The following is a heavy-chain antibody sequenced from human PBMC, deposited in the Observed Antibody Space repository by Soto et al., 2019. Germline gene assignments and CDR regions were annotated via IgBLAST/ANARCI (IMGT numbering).Heavy chain of an antibody. J-gene: IGHJ5*02. CDR2: ISWNSGSI. V-gene: IGHV3-9*01. Sequence: GGSLRLSCAASGFTFDDYAMHWVRQAPGKGLEWVSGISWNSGSIGYADSVKGRFTISRDNAKNSLFLQMNSLRGEDTAVYYCARSGLALPYSASHWFDPWGHGTLVTVSS. D-gene: IGHD3-22*01. CDR3: ARSGLALPYSASHWFDP. CDR1: GFTFDDYA.